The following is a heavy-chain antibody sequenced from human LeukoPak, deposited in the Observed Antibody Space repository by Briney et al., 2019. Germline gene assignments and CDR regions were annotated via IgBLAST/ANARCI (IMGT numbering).Heavy chain of an antibody. J-gene: IGHJ5*02. CDR2: IYGDGTT. Sequence: GGSLRLSCAASGFTVSNDYMAWVWQAPGRGLERVSLIYGDGTTFYTDSVKGRFTISRDNFKNTLYLQMSILRPEDTALDYCARDRAGAQSWVALDPWAQGTLVTVSS. V-gene: IGHV3-66*02. CDR3: ARDRAGAQSWVALDP. CDR1: GFTVSNDY. D-gene: IGHD3-10*01.